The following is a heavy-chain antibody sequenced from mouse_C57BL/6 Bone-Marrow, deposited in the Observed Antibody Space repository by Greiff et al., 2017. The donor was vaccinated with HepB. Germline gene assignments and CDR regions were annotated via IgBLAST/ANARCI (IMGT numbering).Heavy chain of an antibody. Sequence: VQRVESGAELVRPGTSVKVSCKASGYAFTNYLIEWVKQRPGQGLEWIGVINPGSGGTNYNEKFKGKATLTADKSSSTAYMQLSSLTSEDSAVYFCAAYGSSYVEWYFDVWGTGTTVTVSS. J-gene: IGHJ1*03. CDR3: AAYGSSYVEWYFDV. D-gene: IGHD1-1*01. CDR1: GYAFTNYL. CDR2: INPGSGGT. V-gene: IGHV1-54*01.